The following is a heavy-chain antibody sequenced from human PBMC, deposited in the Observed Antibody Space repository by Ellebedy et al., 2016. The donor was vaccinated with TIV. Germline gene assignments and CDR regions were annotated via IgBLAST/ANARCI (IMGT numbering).Heavy chain of an antibody. Sequence: GESLKISCAASGFSFSSYVMHWVRQAPGKGLEWVASIWYDGSTKYHADSVKGRFTISRDNSRNTLHLQMNSLRAEDTAVYYCARVLAPPYSYYYALAVWGQGTTVTVSS. J-gene: IGHJ6*02. CDR1: GFSFSSYV. V-gene: IGHV3-33*01. CDR3: ARVLAPPYSYYYALAV. D-gene: IGHD3-10*01. CDR2: IWYDGSTK.